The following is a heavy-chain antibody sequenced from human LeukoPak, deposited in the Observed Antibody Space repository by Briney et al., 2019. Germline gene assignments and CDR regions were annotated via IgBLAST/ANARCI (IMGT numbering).Heavy chain of an antibody. CDR2: IIPIFGTA. CDR3: ARAPSYYYDSSGYFDY. V-gene: IGHV1-69*01. CDR1: GGTFSSYA. J-gene: IGHJ4*02. Sequence: EASVKVSCKASGGTFSSYAISWVRQAPGQGLEWMGGIIPIFGTANYAQKFQGRVTITADESTSTAYMELSSLRSEDTAVYYCARAPSYYYDSSGYFDYWGQGTLVTVSS. D-gene: IGHD3-22*01.